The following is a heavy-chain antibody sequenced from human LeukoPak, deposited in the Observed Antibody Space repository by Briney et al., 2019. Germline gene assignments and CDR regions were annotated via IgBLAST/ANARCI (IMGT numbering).Heavy chain of an antibody. Sequence: GASVKVSCKVSGYTLTELSMHRVRQAPGKGLEWMGGFDPEDGETIYAQKFQGRVTMTEDTSTDTAYMELSSLRSEDTAVYYCATASGSGSYDFDYWGQGTLVTVSS. D-gene: IGHD3-10*01. CDR3: ATASGSGSYDFDY. V-gene: IGHV1-24*01. CDR1: GYTLTELS. CDR2: FDPEDGET. J-gene: IGHJ4*02.